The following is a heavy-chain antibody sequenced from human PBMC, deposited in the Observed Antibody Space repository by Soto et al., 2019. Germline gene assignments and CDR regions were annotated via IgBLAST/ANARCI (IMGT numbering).Heavy chain of an antibody. V-gene: IGHV3-23*01. D-gene: IGHD3-3*01. CDR3: ARDRYYDFWSGFIGY. CDR1: GFTFSSYA. Sequence: PGGSLRLSCEASGFTFSSYAMSWVRQAPGKGLEWVSAISGSGGSTYYADSVKGRFTISRDNAKNTLYLQMNSLRAEDTSVYYCARDRYYDFWSGFIGYWGQGTLVTVSS. J-gene: IGHJ4*02. CDR2: ISGSGGST.